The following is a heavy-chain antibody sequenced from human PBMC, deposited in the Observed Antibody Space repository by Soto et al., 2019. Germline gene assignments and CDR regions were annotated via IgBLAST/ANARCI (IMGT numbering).Heavy chain of an antibody. CDR3: ARGGLGMWDD. CDR1: GGSISSSSYY. CDR2: IYYSGST. V-gene: IGHV4-39*07. J-gene: IGHJ4*02. Sequence: SETLSLTCTVSGGSISSSSYYWGWIRQPPGQGLEWIGSIYYSGSTYYNPSLKSRVTISVDTSKNQFSLKLSSVTAADTAVYDCARGGLGMWDDWGQGTLVTVSS. D-gene: IGHD7-27*01.